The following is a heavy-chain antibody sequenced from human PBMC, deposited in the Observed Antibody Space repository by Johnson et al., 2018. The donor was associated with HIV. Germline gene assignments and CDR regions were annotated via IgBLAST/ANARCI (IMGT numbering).Heavy chain of an antibody. J-gene: IGHJ3*02. CDR2: IWYDGSNT. CDR1: GFTFSSYG. CDR3: AKDGDDGDEADGTKGAFDI. V-gene: IGHV3-33*06. D-gene: IGHD2-2*01. Sequence: QVQLVESGGGVVQPGRSLRLSCAASGFTFSSYGMHWVRQAPGKGLEWVAVIWYDGSNTYFADSVKARFTISREDARNTLYLQMNSLRVEDTALNYCAKDGDDGDEADGTKGAFDIWGQGTMVTVSS.